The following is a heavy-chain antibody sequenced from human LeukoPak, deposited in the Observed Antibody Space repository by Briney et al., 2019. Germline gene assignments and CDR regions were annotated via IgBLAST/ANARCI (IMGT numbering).Heavy chain of an antibody. CDR1: GFTFSNYA. CDR2: IRDDGVAK. Sequence: GGSLRLSCAASGFTFSNYAMCWVRQAPGKGLEWVANIRDDGVAKQHVESVRGRFSISRDNALNSLYLQMNSLRVEDTAVYYCVRDEKKRGGDYWDQGILVTVSS. J-gene: IGHJ4*02. V-gene: IGHV3-7*01. CDR3: VRDEKKRGGDY. D-gene: IGHD3-16*01.